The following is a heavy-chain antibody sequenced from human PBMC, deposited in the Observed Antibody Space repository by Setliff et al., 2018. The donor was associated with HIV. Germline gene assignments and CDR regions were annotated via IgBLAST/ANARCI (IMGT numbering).Heavy chain of an antibody. CDR3: ARYKCINFACVGFDI. V-gene: IGHV4-59*11. D-gene: IGHD3-9*01. CDR2: IHYSWIT. Sequence: SETLSLTCTVSRDSINGHWWSWIRQPPGKGLEWTGSIHYSWITHYNPSLKSRLTMSVDTSKNQVSLKLTSVTAADTAVYYCARYKCINFACVGFDIWGQGTVVT. J-gene: IGHJ3*02. CDR1: RDSINGHW.